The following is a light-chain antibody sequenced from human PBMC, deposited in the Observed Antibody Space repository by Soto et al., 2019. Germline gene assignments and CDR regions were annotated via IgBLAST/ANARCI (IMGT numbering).Light chain of an antibody. CDR3: QQYETLPT. CDR1: QNINNY. J-gene: IGKJ5*01. V-gene: IGKV1-33*01. Sequence: DIHMTQSPSSLSASVGDRVTITCQASQNINNYLNWYQQKPGRAPKLLIYDASNLEAGVPSRLRGSGSGTDFTFTISRLQPEDIPTYYCQQYETLPTFGQGTRLEIK. CDR2: DAS.